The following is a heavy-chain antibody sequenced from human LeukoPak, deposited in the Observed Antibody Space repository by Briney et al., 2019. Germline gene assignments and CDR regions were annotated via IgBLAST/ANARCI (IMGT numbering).Heavy chain of an antibody. D-gene: IGHD3-22*01. V-gene: IGHV3-7*01. CDR2: INQDGSEK. Sequence: PGGSLRLSCAVSGFTLSNYWVSWVRQAPGKGLEWVANINQDGSEKYYVDSVKGRFTISRDNAKNSLYLQMNSLRAEDTAVYFCVSTMTFDYWGQGTLVTVSS. CDR1: GFTLSNYW. CDR3: VSTMTFDY. J-gene: IGHJ4*02.